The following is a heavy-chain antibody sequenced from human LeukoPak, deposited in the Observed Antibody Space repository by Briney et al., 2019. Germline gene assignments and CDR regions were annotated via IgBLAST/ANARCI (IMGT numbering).Heavy chain of an antibody. J-gene: IGHJ4*02. CDR1: GGSISSSSYY. Sequence: PSETLSLTCTVSGGSISSSSYYWGWIRQPPGKGLEWIGSIYYSGSTYYNPSLKSRVTISVDTSKNQFSLKLSSVTAADTAVYYCASRAAAGINLFDYWGQGTLVTVSS. CDR3: ASRAAAGINLFDY. D-gene: IGHD6-13*01. CDR2: IYYSGST. V-gene: IGHV4-39*01.